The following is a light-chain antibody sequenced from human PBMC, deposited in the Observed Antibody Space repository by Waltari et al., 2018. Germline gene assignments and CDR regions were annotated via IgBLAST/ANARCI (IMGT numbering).Light chain of an antibody. CDR3: QQYVTSVWT. Sequence: EIVLTQSPGILSLSPGERATLSCKASQSVSSSHLAWYQQKSGQAPRLLIYGSSGRPTDIPDRFSGSGSGTDFTLTITRLEPEDFAVYYCQQYVTSVWTFGQGTRVELK. V-gene: IGKV3-20*01. CDR1: QSVSSSH. CDR2: GSS. J-gene: IGKJ1*01.